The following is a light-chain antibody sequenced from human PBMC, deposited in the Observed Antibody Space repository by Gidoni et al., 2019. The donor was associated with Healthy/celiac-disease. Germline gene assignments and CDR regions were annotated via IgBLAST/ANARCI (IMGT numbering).Light chain of an antibody. CDR1: QSVSSSY. V-gene: IGKV3-20*01. CDR2: GAS. Sequence: ELVLTQSPGTLSLSPGERATLSCSASQSVSSSYLAWYQQKPGQAPRLLIYGASSRATGIPDRFSGSGSGTDFTLTISRLEPEDFAVYYCQQYGSSQGLTFGGGTKVEIK. J-gene: IGKJ4*01. CDR3: QQYGSSQGLT.